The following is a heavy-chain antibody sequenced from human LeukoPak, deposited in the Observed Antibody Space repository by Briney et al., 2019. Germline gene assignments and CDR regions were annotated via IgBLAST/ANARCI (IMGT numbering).Heavy chain of an antibody. J-gene: IGHJ4*02. V-gene: IGHV3-74*01. CDR3: ARDRSIASDY. CDR2: INSDGSST. CDR1: AFTLSSYW. Sequence: GGSLRLSRAASAFTLSSYWMHCVRQAPGKGPVWVSRINSDGSSTSYADSVKGRFTISRDNAKNTLYLQMNSLRAEDTAVYYCARDRSIASDYWGQGTLVTVSS. D-gene: IGHD6-6*01.